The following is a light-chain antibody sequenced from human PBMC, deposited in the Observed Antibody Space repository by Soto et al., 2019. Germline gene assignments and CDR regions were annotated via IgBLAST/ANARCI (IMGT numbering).Light chain of an antibody. V-gene: IGLV2-14*01. J-gene: IGLJ3*02. Sequence: QSALTQPASVSGSPGQSITISCTGTSSDIGPYKYVSWYQQRPAKAPKLMIYDVSIRPSGVSSRFSGSKSGNTASLTISGLQDDDEADYYCSSYTTSSTVVFGGGTKLTVL. CDR2: DVS. CDR1: SSDIGPYKY. CDR3: SSYTTSSTVV.